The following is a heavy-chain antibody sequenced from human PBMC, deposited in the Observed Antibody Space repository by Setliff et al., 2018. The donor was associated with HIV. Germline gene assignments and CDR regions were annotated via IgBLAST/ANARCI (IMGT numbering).Heavy chain of an antibody. V-gene: IGHV1-8*02. CDR2: MNPNRGNT. J-gene: IGHJ4*02. CDR3: ARGLFGYCSGGTCLPGSYYFDS. Sequence: ASVKVSCKASGYNLTNYDINWVRQATGQGLEWMGWMNPNRGNTGFAQIFQGRLMMTRSTSTSTVEMELTSLRSEDTAVYYCARGLFGYCSGGTCLPGSYYFDSWGQGTLVTVSS. CDR1: GYNLTNYD. D-gene: IGHD2-15*01.